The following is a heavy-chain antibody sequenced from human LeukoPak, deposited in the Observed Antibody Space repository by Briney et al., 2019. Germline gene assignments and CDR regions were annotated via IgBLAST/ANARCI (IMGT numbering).Heavy chain of an antibody. J-gene: IGHJ6*02. CDR2: ISSSSSYI. CDR1: GFTFSSYS. Sequence: PGGSLRLSCAASGFTFSSYSMNWVRQAPGKGLEWVSSISSSSSYIYYADSVKGRFTISRDNAKNSLYLQMNSLRAEDTAVYYCARVGACDFWSGYYKDYYYYGMDVWGQGTTVTVSS. V-gene: IGHV3-21*01. CDR3: ARVGACDFWSGYYKDYYYYGMDV. D-gene: IGHD3-3*01.